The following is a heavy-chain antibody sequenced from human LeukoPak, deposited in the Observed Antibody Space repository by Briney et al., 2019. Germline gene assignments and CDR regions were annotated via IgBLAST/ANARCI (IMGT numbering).Heavy chain of an antibody. D-gene: IGHD6-13*01. CDR2: IIPIFGTT. J-gene: IGHJ3*02. CDR1: GGTFISYA. Sequence: GSSVKVSCKASGGTFISYAISWVRQAPGQGLEWMGGIIPIFGTTNYAQKFQGRVTITADESTSTAYMELSSLRSEDTAVYYCARDDEGIAAGDDAFDIWGQGTMVTVSA. V-gene: IGHV1-69*01. CDR3: ARDDEGIAAGDDAFDI.